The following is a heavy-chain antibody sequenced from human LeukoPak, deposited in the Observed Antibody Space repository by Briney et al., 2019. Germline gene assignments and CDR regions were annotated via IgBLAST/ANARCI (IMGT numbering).Heavy chain of an antibody. J-gene: IGHJ4*02. CDR2: ISGDGNST. Sequence: GGSLRLSCAASGFTFDDYAMHWVRQVPGKGLEWVSLISGDGNSTWYAGSVKGRFTISRDNSKNSLYLQMNSLGTEDTASYYCATSDFAVHFDYWGQGTLVTVSS. CDR3: ATSDFAVHFDY. D-gene: IGHD2/OR15-2a*01. V-gene: IGHV3-43*02. CDR1: GFTFDDYA.